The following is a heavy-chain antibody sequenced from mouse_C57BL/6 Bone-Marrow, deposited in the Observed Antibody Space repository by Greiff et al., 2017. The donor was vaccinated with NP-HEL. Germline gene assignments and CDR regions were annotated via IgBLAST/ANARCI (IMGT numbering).Heavy chain of an antibody. D-gene: IGHD2-3*01. CDR2: ISAGGSYT. Sequence: EVMLVESGGGLVKPGGSLKLSCAASGFTFSSYAMSWVRQTPEKRLEWVATISAGGSYTYYPDNVKGRFTISIDNSYNNPYLQISHLTSDDAAMYYCAGGEDYDGYYVAMDYWGQGTSVTVSS. J-gene: IGHJ4*01. CDR1: GFTFSSYA. CDR3: AGGEDYDGYYVAMDY. V-gene: IGHV5-4*03.